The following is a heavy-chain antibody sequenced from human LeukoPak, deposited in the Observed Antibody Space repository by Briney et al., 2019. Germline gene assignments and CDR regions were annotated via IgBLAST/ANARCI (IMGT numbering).Heavy chain of an antibody. Sequence: PSETLSLTCTVSGGSISSTSSYWGWIRQPPGKGLEWIGSVRYSGKTYYNPSLKSRVTMSLDTSKNQFSLKLSSVTAADTAVYYCAASDLDYDFWSGSQWGGWFDPWGQGTLVTVSS. CDR2: VRYSGKT. V-gene: IGHV4-39*01. D-gene: IGHD3-3*01. J-gene: IGHJ5*02. CDR1: GGSISSTSSY. CDR3: AASDLDYDFWSGSQWGGWFDP.